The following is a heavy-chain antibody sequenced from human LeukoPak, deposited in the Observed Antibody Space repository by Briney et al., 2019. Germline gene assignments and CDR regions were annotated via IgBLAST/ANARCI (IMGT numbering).Heavy chain of an antibody. CDR2: INPNSGGT. CDR3: ARGSGIAVAGHFDY. Sequence: ASVKVSFKASGYTFTGYYMHWVRQAPGQGLEWMGWINPNSGGTNYAQKFQGRVTMTRDTSISTAYMELSRLRSDDTAVHYCARGSGIAVAGHFDYWGQGTLVTVSS. J-gene: IGHJ4*02. D-gene: IGHD6-19*01. V-gene: IGHV1-2*02. CDR1: GYTFTGYY.